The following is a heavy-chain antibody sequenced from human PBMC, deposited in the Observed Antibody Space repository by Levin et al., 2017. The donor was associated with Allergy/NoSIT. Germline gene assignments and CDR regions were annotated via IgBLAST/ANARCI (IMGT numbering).Heavy chain of an antibody. V-gene: IGHV4-59*01. CDR3: ARGEPGINWYFDL. CDR2: IYHSGST. Sequence: SPTLSLPCPVSGGSMSTSYWSWLRQPPGKGLEWIGYIYHSGSTNYNPSLKSRITMSVDTSENQLSLRLTSVTAADTAVYYCARGEPGINWYFDLWGRGTLVTVSS. CDR1: GGSMSTSY. J-gene: IGHJ2*01. D-gene: IGHD7-27*01.